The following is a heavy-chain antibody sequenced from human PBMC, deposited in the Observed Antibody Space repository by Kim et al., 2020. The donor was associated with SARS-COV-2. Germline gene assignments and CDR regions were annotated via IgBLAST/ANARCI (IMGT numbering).Heavy chain of an antibody. CDR3: AREDLEYSYGYYYYYGMDV. D-gene: IGHD5-18*01. CDR1: GYSFTSYW. CDR2: IYPGDSDT. V-gene: IGHV5-51*01. J-gene: IGHJ6*02. Sequence: GESLKISCKGSGYSFTSYWIGWVRQMPGKGLEWMGIIYPGDSDTRYSPSFQGQVTISADKSISTAYLQWSSLKASDTAMYYCAREDLEYSYGYYYYYGMDVWGQGTTVTVSS.